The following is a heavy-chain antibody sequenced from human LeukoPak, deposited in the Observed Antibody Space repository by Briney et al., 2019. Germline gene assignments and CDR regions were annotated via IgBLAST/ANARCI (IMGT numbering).Heavy chain of an antibody. CDR3: ARDRATTVTTWAEIDY. CDR2: ISAYNGNT. D-gene: IGHD4-17*01. Sequence: GASVTVSCKASGYTFTSYGISWVRQAPGQGLEWVGWISAYNGNTNYAQKLQGRVTMSADTPTSTANMELRSLRSDDTAVYYCARDRATTVTTWAEIDYWGQGTLVTVSS. J-gene: IGHJ4*02. V-gene: IGHV1-18*01. CDR1: GYTFTSYG.